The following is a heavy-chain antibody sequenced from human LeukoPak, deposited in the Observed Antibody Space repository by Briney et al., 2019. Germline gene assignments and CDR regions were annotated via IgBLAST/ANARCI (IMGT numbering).Heavy chain of an antibody. CDR1: GYTLTELS. D-gene: IGHD1-7*01. J-gene: IGHJ6*03. V-gene: IGHV1-24*01. CDR3: ATVYGGTTGYYYMDV. CDR2: FDPEDGET. Sequence: GASMKVSCKVSGYTLTELSMHWVRQAPGKGLEWMGGFDPEDGETIYAQKFQGRVTMTEDTSTDTAYMELSCLRSEDTAVYYCATVYGGTTGYYYMDVWGKGTTVTVS.